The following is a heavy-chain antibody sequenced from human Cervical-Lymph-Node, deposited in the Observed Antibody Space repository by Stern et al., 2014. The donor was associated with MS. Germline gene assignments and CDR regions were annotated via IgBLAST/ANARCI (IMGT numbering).Heavy chain of an antibody. CDR2: IIPILGIA. D-gene: IGHD1-1*01. V-gene: IGHV1-69*09. J-gene: IGHJ5*02. Sequence: VQLVQSGAEVKKPGSSVKVSCKASGGTFSSYTISWVRQAPGQGLEWMGRIIPILGIANYAQKFQGRVTITADKSTSTAYMELSSLRSEDTAVYYCASQLEDGFPYNWFDPWGQGTLVTVSS. CDR1: GGTFSSYT. CDR3: ASQLEDGFPYNWFDP.